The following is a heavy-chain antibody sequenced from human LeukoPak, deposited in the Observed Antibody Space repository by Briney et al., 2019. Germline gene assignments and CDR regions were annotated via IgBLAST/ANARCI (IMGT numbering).Heavy chain of an antibody. CDR1: GGSFSGYY. CDR2: INHSGST. V-gene: IGHV4-34*01. J-gene: IGHJ4*02. Sequence: PSETLSLTCAVYGGSFSGYYWSWIRQPPGKGLEWIGEINHSGSTNYNPSLKSRVTISVDTSKNQFPLKLSSVTAADTAVYYCSRVGVDYYDSSGSGGDFDYWGQGTLVTVSS. CDR3: SRVGVDYYDSSGSGGDFDY. D-gene: IGHD3-22*01.